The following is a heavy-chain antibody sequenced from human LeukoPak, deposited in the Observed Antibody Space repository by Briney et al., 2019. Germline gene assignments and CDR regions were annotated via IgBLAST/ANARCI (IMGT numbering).Heavy chain of an antibody. CDR2: IYCSGST. V-gene: IGHV4-30-4*08. CDR1: GGSISSGDYY. CDR3: ARTSTEGNDY. Sequence: SQTLSLTCTVSGGSISSGDYYWRWIRQPPGKGLEWIGYIYCSGSTYYNPSLKSRVTISVDTSKNQFSLKLSSVTAADTAVYYCARTSTEGNDYWGQGTLVTVSS. J-gene: IGHJ4*02. D-gene: IGHD2/OR15-2a*01.